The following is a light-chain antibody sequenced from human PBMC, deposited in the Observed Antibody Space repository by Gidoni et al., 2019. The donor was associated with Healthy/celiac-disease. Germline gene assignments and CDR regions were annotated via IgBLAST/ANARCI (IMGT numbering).Light chain of an antibody. CDR1: QIVSSY. J-gene: IGKJ1*01. CDR2: DAS. V-gene: IGKV3-11*01. Sequence: VLTQSTATLSLSPGERSTLSCRASQIVSSYLAWYQQKPGQAPRLRIYDASNRATCITARFSGSGSGTDFTLTISSLETEDFAVYYCQQRSNWPPWTFGQGTKVEIK. CDR3: QQRSNWPPWT.